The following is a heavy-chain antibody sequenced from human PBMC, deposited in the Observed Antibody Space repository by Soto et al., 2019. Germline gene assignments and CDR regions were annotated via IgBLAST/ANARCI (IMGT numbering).Heavy chain of an antibody. D-gene: IGHD6-13*01. Sequence: ASVKVSCKVSGYTLRELSLHWVRQAPGKGLEWLAGYDPAKDETLYAQTLKGRITADESTSTAYMELSSLRSEDTAVYYCARATLRGQQLVMFDYWGQGTLVTVSS. CDR1: GYTLRELS. J-gene: IGHJ4*02. CDR3: ARATLRGQQLVMFDY. V-gene: IGHV1-24*01. CDR2: YDPAKDET.